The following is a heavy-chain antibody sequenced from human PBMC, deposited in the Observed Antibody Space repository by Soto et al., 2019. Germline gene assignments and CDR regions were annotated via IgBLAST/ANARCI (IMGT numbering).Heavy chain of an antibody. CDR3: AKAVEDSGYFTRPLYYYGMDV. D-gene: IGHD5-12*01. V-gene: IGHV3-30*18. Sequence: PGGSLRLSCAASGFTLSSFGMHWVRQAPGKGLEWVAVILYDGGNKYYADSVKGRFTISRDISKNTLYLQMNSLRAEDTAVYYCAKAVEDSGYFTRPLYYYGMDVWGPGTTVTVSS. CDR1: GFTLSSFG. J-gene: IGHJ6*02. CDR2: ILYDGGNK.